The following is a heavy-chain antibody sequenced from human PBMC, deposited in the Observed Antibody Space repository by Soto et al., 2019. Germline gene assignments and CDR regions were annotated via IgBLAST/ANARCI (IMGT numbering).Heavy chain of an antibody. CDR3: AREVIEVTNGMDV. J-gene: IGHJ6*02. Sequence: EVILVESGGGLVKPGGSLRLSCANSGFVFSSYSMNWFGQAPGKGLEWVSSISASGSYTFHADSVKGRFTISRDNANNLLYLQMSSLRADDTAVYYCAREVIEVTNGMDVWGQGTTVTVSS. D-gene: IGHD2-21*01. CDR2: ISASGSYT. CDR1: GFVFSSYS. V-gene: IGHV3-21*01.